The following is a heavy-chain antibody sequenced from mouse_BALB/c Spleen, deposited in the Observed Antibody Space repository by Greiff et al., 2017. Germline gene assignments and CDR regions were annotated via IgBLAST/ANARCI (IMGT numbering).Heavy chain of an antibody. V-gene: IGHV3-8*02. CDR1: GDSITSGY. Sequence: EVMLVESGPSLVKPSQTLSLTCSVTGDSITSGYWNWIRKFPGNKLEYMGYISYSGSTYYNPSLKSRISITRDTSKNQYYLQLNSVTTEDTATYYCARLITTVVAPGWFAYWGQGTLVTVSA. D-gene: IGHD1-1*01. CDR3: ARLITTVVAPGWFAY. J-gene: IGHJ3*01. CDR2: ISYSGST.